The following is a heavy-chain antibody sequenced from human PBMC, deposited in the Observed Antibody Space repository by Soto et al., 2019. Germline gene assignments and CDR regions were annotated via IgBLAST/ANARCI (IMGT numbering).Heavy chain of an antibody. Sequence: GASVKVSCKASGGTFSSYAISWVRQAPGQGLEWMGGIIPIFGTANYAQKFQGRVTITADESTSTAYMELSSLRSEDTAVYYCATKLDSSGPGFDYWGQGTLVTVSS. CDR1: GGTFSSYA. CDR3: ATKLDSSGPGFDY. V-gene: IGHV1-69*13. J-gene: IGHJ4*02. D-gene: IGHD3-22*01. CDR2: IIPIFGTA.